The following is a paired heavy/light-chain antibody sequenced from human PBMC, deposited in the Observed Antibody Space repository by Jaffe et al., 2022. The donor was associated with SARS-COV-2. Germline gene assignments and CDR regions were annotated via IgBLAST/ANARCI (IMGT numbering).Light chain of an antibody. CDR3: QKYNSAPPT. CDR1: QDISNY. CDR2: SAS. Sequence: DIQMTQSPSSLSASVGDRVTITCRASQDISNYLAWYQQKPGVVPKLLIYSASTFQSGVPSRFSGSGSGTDFTLTISSLQPEDVATYYCQKYNSAPPTFGPGTKVDIK. J-gene: IGKJ3*01. V-gene: IGKV1-27*01.
Heavy chain of an antibody. V-gene: IGHV3-23*01. D-gene: IGHD3-10*01. J-gene: IGHJ4*02. Sequence: EVQVLESGGGLVQPGGSLRLSCAASGFTFSDYAMTWVRQAPGKGLEWVLSISSSAARKYYADSVKGRFTVSRDNSKNTLYLQMNSLRAEDTAVYYCAKTMGNYGLYYFDYWGQGTLVTVSS. CDR2: ISSSAARK. CDR3: AKTMGNYGLYYFDY. CDR1: GFTFSDYA.